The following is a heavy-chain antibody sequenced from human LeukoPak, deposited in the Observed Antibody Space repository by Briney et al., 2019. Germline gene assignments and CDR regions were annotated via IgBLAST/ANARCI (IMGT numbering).Heavy chain of an antibody. D-gene: IGHD3-10*01. Sequence: ASVKVSCKASGYTFTSYDINWVRQATGQGLEWMGWMNPNSGNTGYAQKFQGRVTITRNTSISTAYMELSSLRSEDTAVYYCATGPMVRDTPYDYWGQGTLVTVSS. J-gene: IGHJ4*02. CDR2: MNPNSGNT. CDR3: ATGPMVRDTPYDY. CDR1: GYTFTSYD. V-gene: IGHV1-8*03.